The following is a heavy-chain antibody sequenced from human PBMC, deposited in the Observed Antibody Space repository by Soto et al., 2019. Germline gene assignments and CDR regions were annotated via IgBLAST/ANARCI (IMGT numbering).Heavy chain of an antibody. CDR2: ISSSSDI. CDR1: EFTFSTYS. V-gene: IGHV3-21*01. Sequence: PGGSLRLSYVGSEFTFSTYSINWVLKGLGKGLERAASISSSSDIYYADSVEGRFTISRDNAKNAVSLQMNSLRAEDTAVYYCAREYTAWPLAYGLDVWGQGTTHTAP. J-gene: IGHJ6*02. CDR3: AREYTAWPLAYGLDV. D-gene: IGHD2-2*02.